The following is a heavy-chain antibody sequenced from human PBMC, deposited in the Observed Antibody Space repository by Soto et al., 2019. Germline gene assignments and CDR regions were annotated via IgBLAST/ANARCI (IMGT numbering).Heavy chain of an antibody. CDR2: SRNKAHSYIT. CDR3: ARGASGGSSANYYGFDV. J-gene: IGHJ6*02. D-gene: IGHD2-15*01. V-gene: IGHV3-72*01. Sequence: EVRLVESGGGLVQPGGSLRLSCAASGFTFSDYYMDWVRQTPGKGLEWVGRSRNKAHSYITKYAASVQGRFTVSRDGSKNSFYLQMDSLKTDDTAVYYCARGASGGSSANYYGFDVWGQGTTVIVSS. CDR1: GFTFSDYY.